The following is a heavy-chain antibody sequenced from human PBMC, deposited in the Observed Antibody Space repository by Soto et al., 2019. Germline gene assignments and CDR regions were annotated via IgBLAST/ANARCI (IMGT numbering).Heavy chain of an antibody. Sequence: GGSLRLSCVVSGFSVSATSIFWVRQATGKGLEWVSLMHRGGTTDNADSVKGRFTTSRDKSKNTLYLHMNGLRVEDTTVYYCARVNTTLVDHFDSWGQGTLVTVSS. D-gene: IGHD5-18*01. CDR3: ARVNTTLVDHFDS. J-gene: IGHJ4*02. CDR2: MHRGGTT. CDR1: GFSVSATS. V-gene: IGHV3-53*01.